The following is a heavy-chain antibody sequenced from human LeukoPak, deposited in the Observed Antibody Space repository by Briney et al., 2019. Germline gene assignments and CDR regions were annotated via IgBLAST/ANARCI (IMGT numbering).Heavy chain of an antibody. Sequence: ASVKVSCKASGYTFTSYAMHWVRQAPGQRLEWMGWINAGNGNTKYSQKFQGRVTITRDTSASTAYMELSSLRSEDTAVYYCARGSSSRRWLYFDYWGQGTLVTVSP. CDR1: GYTFTSYA. J-gene: IGHJ4*02. V-gene: IGHV1-3*01. D-gene: IGHD6-13*01. CDR2: INAGNGNT. CDR3: ARGSSSRRWLYFDY.